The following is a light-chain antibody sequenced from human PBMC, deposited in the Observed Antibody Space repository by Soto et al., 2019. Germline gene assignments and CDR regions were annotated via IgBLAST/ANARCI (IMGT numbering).Light chain of an antibody. J-gene: IGKJ1*01. CDR1: QSIDIL. Sequence: DIQMTQSPSTLSASVGDRVTITCRATQSIDILLAWYQQKPGKAPNLLIYKASILESGVPSRFSGSASGTEFTLTISSLQPADFASYYCPQYYRYPWTFGQGTKVEIK. V-gene: IGKV1-5*03. CDR3: PQYYRYPWT. CDR2: KAS.